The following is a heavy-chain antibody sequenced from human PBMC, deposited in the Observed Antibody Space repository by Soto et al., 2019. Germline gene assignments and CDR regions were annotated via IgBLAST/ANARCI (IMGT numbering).Heavy chain of an antibody. Sequence: GGSLRLSCAASGFTFSSYSMNWVRQAPGKGLEWVSYISSSSSTIYYADSVKGRFTISRDNAKNSLYLQMNSLRDEDTAVYYCARDQGYSSSWYNFDYWGQGTLVTVSS. J-gene: IGHJ4*02. V-gene: IGHV3-48*02. CDR2: ISSSSSTI. CDR3: ARDQGYSSSWYNFDY. CDR1: GFTFSSYS. D-gene: IGHD6-13*01.